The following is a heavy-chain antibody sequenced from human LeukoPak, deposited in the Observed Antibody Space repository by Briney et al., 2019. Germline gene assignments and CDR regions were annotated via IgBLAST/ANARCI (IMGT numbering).Heavy chain of an antibody. CDR3: VGGYQKNDAFDI. CDR2: IYYSGST. CDR1: GGSISSSSYY. D-gene: IGHD5-18*01. V-gene: IGHV4-39*01. J-gene: IGHJ3*02. Sequence: SETLALTCTVSGGSISSSSYYWGWIRQPPGKGLEWIGSIYYSGSTYYNPSLKSRVTISVDTSKNQFSLKLSSVTAADTAVYYCVGGYQKNDAFDIWGQGTMVTVSS.